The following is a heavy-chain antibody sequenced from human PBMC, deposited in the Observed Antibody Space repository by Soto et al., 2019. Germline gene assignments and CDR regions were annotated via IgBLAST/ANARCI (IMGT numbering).Heavy chain of an antibody. V-gene: IGHV4-31*03. D-gene: IGHD6-6*01. CDR3: ARRGGSSSGYYYYAFDV. J-gene: IGHJ6*02. CDR2: IYPNGDT. CDR1: SDSMNSGGYS. Sequence: SETLSLTCSVSSDSMNSGGYSWRWIHQHPGKGLEWIGYIYPNGDTYYNPSLKSRVTISVDTSKNQFSLNLTSVTGADTAVYYCARRGGSSSGYYYYAFDVWGQGTKVT.